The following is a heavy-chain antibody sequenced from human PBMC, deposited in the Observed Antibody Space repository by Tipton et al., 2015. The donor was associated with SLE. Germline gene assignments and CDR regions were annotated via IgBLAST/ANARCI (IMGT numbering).Heavy chain of an antibody. V-gene: IGHV1-2*02. D-gene: IGHD3-10*01. Sequence: QSGPEVKKPGASVKVSCKASGYTFTGYYMHWVRQAPGQGLEWIGWITPHSGDTNYAQKFHGRVSMTRDTSISTAYMELSRLRSDDTAVYYCARDQYYSASGWFDPWGQGTLVTVSS. J-gene: IGHJ5*02. CDR1: GYTFTGYY. CDR3: ARDQYYSASGWFDP. CDR2: ITPHSGDT.